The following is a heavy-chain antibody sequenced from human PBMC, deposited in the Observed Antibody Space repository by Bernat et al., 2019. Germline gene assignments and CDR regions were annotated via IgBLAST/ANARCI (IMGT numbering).Heavy chain of an antibody. Sequence: EVQLVESGGGLVQPGGSLRLSCAASGFTFSSYWMHWVRQAPGKGLVWVSRINSDGSSTSYADSVKGRFPISRDNAKNTLYLQMNSLRAEDTAVYYCARSGFSSSWTNYYYYGMDVWGQGTTVTVSS. D-gene: IGHD6-13*01. CDR2: INSDGSST. CDR3: ARSGFSSSWTNYYYYGMDV. V-gene: IGHV3-74*01. CDR1: GFTFSSYW. J-gene: IGHJ6*02.